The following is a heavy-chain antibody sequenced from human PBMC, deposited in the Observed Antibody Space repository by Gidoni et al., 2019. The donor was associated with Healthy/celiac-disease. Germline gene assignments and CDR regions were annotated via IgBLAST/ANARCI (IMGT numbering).Heavy chain of an antibody. J-gene: IGHJ5*02. CDR2: IYHSGST. V-gene: IGHV4-30-2*01. D-gene: IGHD1-1*01. CDR1: GGSISSGGYS. CDR3: ARTGTSNWFDP. Sequence: QLQLQESGSGLVKPSQTLSLTCAVPGGSISSGGYSWSWIRPPPGKGLEWIGYIYHSGSTYYNPSLKSRVTISVDRSKNQFSLKLSSVTAADTAVYYCARTGTSNWFDPWGQGTLVTVSS.